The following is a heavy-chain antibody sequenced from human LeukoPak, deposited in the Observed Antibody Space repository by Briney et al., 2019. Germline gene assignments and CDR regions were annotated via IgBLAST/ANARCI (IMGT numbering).Heavy chain of an antibody. J-gene: IGHJ6*03. CDR1: GGSISSSSYY. Sequence: SETLSLTCTVSGGSISSSSYYWGWIRQPPGKGLEWIGSIYYSGSTYYNPSLKSRVTISVDTSKNQFSLKLSSVTAADTAVYYCARHRLGYCSSTSCPGKYYYYMDVWGKGTMVTVSS. CDR3: ARHRLGYCSSTSCPGKYYYYMDV. CDR2: IYYSGST. V-gene: IGHV4-39*01. D-gene: IGHD2-2*01.